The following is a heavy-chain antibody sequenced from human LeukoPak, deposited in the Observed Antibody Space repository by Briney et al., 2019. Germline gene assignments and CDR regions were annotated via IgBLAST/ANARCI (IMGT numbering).Heavy chain of an antibody. CDR2: VFYTGTT. Sequence: PSETLSLTCSVSGGSISSTSYYWDWIRQPPGKGLEWIGTVFYTGTTYYNPSLKSRVTISVDTSNNQFSLKLRSVTAADTAVYYCASSITIFGVVLRTIYFDYWGQGILVTVSS. CDR3: ASSITIFGVVLRTIYFDY. V-gene: IGHV4-39*01. D-gene: IGHD3-3*01. CDR1: GGSISSTSYY. J-gene: IGHJ4*02.